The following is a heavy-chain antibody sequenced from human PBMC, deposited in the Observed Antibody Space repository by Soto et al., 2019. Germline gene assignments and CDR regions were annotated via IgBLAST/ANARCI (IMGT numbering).Heavy chain of an antibody. CDR3: ARGGIAAAAPPDY. D-gene: IGHD6-13*01. Sequence: SETLSLNCTVSGCSISSGCYYWSWIRQHPGKGLEWSGYIYSSGSTYYNPSLKSRVTISVDTSKNQFSLKLSSVTAADTAVYYCARGGIAAAAPPDYWGQGTLVTVSS. J-gene: IGHJ4*02. CDR2: IYSSGST. CDR1: GCSISSGCYY. V-gene: IGHV4-31*03.